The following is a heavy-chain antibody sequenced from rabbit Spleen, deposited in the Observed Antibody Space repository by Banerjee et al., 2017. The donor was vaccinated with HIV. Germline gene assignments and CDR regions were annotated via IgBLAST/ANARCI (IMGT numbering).Heavy chain of an antibody. CDR3: ARDTGTSFSTYGMDL. D-gene: IGHD7-1*01. CDR1: GFSFSSSYY. V-gene: IGHV1S40*01. J-gene: IGHJ6*01. Sequence: QQLVESGGDLVKPGGSLTLTCTASGFSFSSSYYMYWVRQAPGKGLELIACIYAGVSGSTYYATWAKGRFTISKTSSTTVTLQMTSLTAADTATYFCARDTGTSFSTYGMDLWGQGTLVTVS. CDR2: IYAGVSGST.